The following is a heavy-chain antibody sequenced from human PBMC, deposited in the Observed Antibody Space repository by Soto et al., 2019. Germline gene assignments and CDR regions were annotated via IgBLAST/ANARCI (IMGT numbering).Heavy chain of an antibody. CDR1: GGSISSGAYY. D-gene: IGHD6-13*01. J-gene: IGHJ4*02. CDR2: IYYTGST. Sequence: SETLSLTCTVSGGSISSGAYYWSWVRQPPGKGLEWIGSIYYTGSTYYNPSLKSRVTISVDTSKNQFSLKLSSVTAADTAVYYCARASSSWYGDHDYWGQGTLVTVSS. V-gene: IGHV4-39*01. CDR3: ARASSSWYGDHDY.